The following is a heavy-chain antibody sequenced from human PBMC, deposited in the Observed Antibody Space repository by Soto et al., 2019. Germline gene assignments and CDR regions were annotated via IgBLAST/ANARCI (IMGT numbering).Heavy chain of an antibody. CDR1: GGPSSSGGHY. CDR3: AIRFPYVFGSGSSYAS. D-gene: IGHD3-10*01. V-gene: IGHV4-31*03. CDR2: VYYSGRT. J-gene: IGHJ5*02. Sequence: QVQLQESGPGLVKPSQTLSLTCTVSGGPSSSGGHYWSWIRQHPGKGLERIGYVYYSGRTNYHPSLKRRVTISVDTTKNHFSLMLRSVNAADTAVEYCAIRFPYVFGSGSSYASWGQGTLVTVSS.